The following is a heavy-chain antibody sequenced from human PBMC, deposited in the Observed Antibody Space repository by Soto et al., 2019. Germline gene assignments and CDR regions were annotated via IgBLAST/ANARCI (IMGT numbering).Heavy chain of an antibody. CDR2: ISGYNGNT. CDR3: ARGSAYSTPWSFDS. Sequence: QVQLLQSGAEVKKPGASVRVSCKTSGYTFTRYGVSWVRQAPGQGLEWMGWISGYNGNTKEAHKCEGRVILTTDTAANTAHMELRSLTSNDTAVYYCARGSAYSTPWSFDSWGQGTLVTVSS. V-gene: IGHV1-18*01. CDR1: GYTFTRYG. J-gene: IGHJ4*02. D-gene: IGHD2-8*01.